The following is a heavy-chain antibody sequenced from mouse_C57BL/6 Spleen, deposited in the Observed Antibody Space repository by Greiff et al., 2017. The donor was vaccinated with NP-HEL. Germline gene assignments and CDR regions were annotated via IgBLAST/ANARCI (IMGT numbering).Heavy chain of an antibody. CDR3: ARTPHYGNYGYFDV. CDR2: IYPGDGDT. J-gene: IGHJ1*03. Sequence: QVQLQQSGAELVKPGASVKISCKASGYAFSSYWMNWVKQRPGKGLEWIGQIYPGDGDTNYNGKFKGKATLTADKSSSTAYMQLSSLTSEDSAVYFCARTPHYGNYGYFDVWGTGTTVTVSS. CDR1: GYAFSSYW. V-gene: IGHV1-80*01. D-gene: IGHD2-1*01.